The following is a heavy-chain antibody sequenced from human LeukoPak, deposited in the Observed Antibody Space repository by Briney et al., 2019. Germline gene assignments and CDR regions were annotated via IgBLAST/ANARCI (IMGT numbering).Heavy chain of an antibody. V-gene: IGHV3-13*01. CDR2: IGTAGDT. D-gene: IGHD3-22*01. Sequence: GGSLRLSCAASGFTFSSYDMHWVRQATGKGLEWVSAIGTAGDTYYPGSVKGRFTISRDNAKNSLYLQMNSLRAEDTALYHCARGLADSSGYYDDAFDIWGQGTMVTVSS. CDR3: ARGLADSSGYYDDAFDI. CDR1: GFTFSSYD. J-gene: IGHJ3*02.